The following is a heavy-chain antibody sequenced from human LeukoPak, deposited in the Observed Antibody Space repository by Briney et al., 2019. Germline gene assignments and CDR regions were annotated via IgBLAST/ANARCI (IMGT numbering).Heavy chain of an antibody. Sequence: SVKVSCKASGGTFSSYAISWVRQAPGQGLEWMGGIIPIFGTANYAQKFQGRVTITADESTSTAYMELSSLRSEDTAVYFCARECANRCDFGVDYWGQGTLVTVSS. J-gene: IGHJ4*02. CDR2: IIPIFGTA. CDR3: ARECANRCDFGVDY. CDR1: GGTFSSYA. D-gene: IGHD3-10*01. V-gene: IGHV1-69*13.